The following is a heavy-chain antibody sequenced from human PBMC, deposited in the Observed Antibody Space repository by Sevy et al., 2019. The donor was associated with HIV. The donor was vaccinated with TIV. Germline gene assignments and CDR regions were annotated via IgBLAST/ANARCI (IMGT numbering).Heavy chain of an antibody. Sequence: GGSLRLSCAASGFTFSSYAMHWVRQAPGKGLEWVAVISYNGSNKYYADSVKGRFTISRDNSKKTLYLQMNSLRAEDAAVSDCASDFSGGSYYRAPHAFDIWGQGTMVTVSS. CDR2: ISYNGSNK. CDR1: GFTFSSYA. V-gene: IGHV3-30-3*01. CDR3: ASDFSGGSYYRAPHAFDI. D-gene: IGHD1-26*01. J-gene: IGHJ3*02.